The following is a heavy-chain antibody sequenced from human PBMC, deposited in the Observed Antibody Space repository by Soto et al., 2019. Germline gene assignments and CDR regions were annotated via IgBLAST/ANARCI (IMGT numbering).Heavy chain of an antibody. Sequence: GSGPTLVNPTQTLTLTCTFSGFSLSTSGVGVGWIRQPPGKALEWLALIYWNDDKRYSPSLKSRLTITKDTSKNQVVLTMTNMDPVDTATYYCAHRLPSRCSGGSCYIWFDPWGQGTLVTVSS. CDR2: IYWNDDK. V-gene: IGHV2-5*01. J-gene: IGHJ5*02. CDR3: AHRLPSRCSGGSCYIWFDP. D-gene: IGHD2-15*01. CDR1: GFSLSTSGVG.